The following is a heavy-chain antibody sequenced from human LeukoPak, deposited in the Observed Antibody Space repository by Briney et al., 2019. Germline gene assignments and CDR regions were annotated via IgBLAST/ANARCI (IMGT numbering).Heavy chain of an antibody. CDR1: GFTFSAYN. J-gene: IGHJ4*02. D-gene: IGHD4-17*01. CDR2: ISGSGGST. Sequence: GGSLRLSCAASGFTFSAYNMNWVRQAPGKGLEWVSAISGSGGSTYYADSVKGRFTISRDNSKNTLYLQMNSLRAEDTAVYYCASETTVTYLTGYWGQGTLVTVSS. CDR3: ASETTVTYLTGY. V-gene: IGHV3-23*01.